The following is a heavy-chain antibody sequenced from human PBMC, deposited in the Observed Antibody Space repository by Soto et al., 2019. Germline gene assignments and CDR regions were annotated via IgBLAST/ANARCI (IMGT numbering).Heavy chain of an antibody. CDR1: GFTFNNYG. J-gene: IGHJ6*02. Sequence: ESGVAVVQPGSSLRLSCAALGFTFNNYGIHWVRQAQAKGRGWLAHILYEGGKNYKADSLKARFTISRDNSKNTLYLQMNSLTAEDTAVYFCAKSRDAYNFYFYYGMDVWGQGTAVTVSS. V-gene: IGHV3-30*18. CDR2: ILYEGGKN. CDR3: AKSRDAYNFYFYYGMDV. D-gene: IGHD2-2*01.